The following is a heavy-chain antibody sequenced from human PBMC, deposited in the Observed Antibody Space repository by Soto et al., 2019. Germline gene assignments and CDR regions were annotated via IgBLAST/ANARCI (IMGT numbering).Heavy chain of an antibody. D-gene: IGHD4-17*01. CDR2: IYYSGST. V-gene: IGHV4-31*03. CDR3: ARDPLTTITLNYGMDV. J-gene: IGHJ6*02. Sequence: SETLSLTCTVSGGSISSGGYYWSWIRQHPGKGLEWIGYIYYSGSTYYNPSLKSRVTISVDTSKNQFSLKLSSVTAADTAVYNCARDPLTTITLNYGMDVWGQGTTVTVSS. CDR1: GGSISSGGYY.